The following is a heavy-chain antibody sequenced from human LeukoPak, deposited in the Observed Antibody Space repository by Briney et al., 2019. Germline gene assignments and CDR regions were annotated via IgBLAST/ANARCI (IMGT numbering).Heavy chain of an antibody. D-gene: IGHD2-15*01. J-gene: IGHJ4*02. V-gene: IGHV1-69*04. CDR2: IIPILGIA. CDR1: GGTFSSYA. CDR3: AMPTRRWRVTPYYFDY. Sequence: ASVKVSCKAPGGTFSSYAISWVRQAPGQGLEWMGRIIPILGIASYAQKFQGRVTITTDESTSTAYMELSSLRSEDTAVYYCAMPTRRWRVTPYYFDYWGQGTLVTVSS.